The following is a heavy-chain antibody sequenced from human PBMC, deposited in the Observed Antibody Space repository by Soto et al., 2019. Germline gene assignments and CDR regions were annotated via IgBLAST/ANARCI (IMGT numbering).Heavy chain of an antibody. J-gene: IGHJ3*02. CDR2: ISGSGGST. V-gene: IGHV3-23*01. CDR1: GFTFSSYA. D-gene: IGHD6-19*01. CDR3: AKDEGSPYSSGHFDI. Sequence: VGSLRLSCAASGFTFSSYAMSWVRQAPGKGLEWVSAISGSGGSTYYADSVKGRFTISRDNSKNTLYLQMNSLRAEDTAVYYCAKDEGSPYSSGHFDIWGQGTMVTVSS.